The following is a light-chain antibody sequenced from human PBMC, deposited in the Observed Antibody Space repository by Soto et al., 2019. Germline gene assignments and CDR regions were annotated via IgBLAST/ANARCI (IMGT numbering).Light chain of an antibody. CDR2: GNS. CDR1: SSNIGAGYD. J-gene: IGLJ2*01. Sequence: QSVLTPPPSVSGAPGQRVTISCTGSSSNIGAGYDVHWYQQLPGTAPKLLIYGNSNRPSGVPDRFSGSKSGTSASLAITGLQAEDEAYYYCQSYDSSLSGSVVFGGGTKLTVL. CDR3: QSYDSSLSGSVV. V-gene: IGLV1-40*01.